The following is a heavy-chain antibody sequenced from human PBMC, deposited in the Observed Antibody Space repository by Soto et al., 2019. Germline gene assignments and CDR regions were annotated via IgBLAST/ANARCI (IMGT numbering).Heavy chain of an antibody. CDR3: ARAGDDSTFFDY. D-gene: IGHD1-1*01. CDR2: IGTAGDT. Sequence: GESLKISCAASGFTFSSYDMHWVRQATGKGLEWVSAIGTAGDTYYPGSVKGRFTISRENAKNSLYLQMNSLRAEDTAVYYCARAGDDSTFFDYWGQGTLVTVSS. CDR1: GFTFSSYD. J-gene: IGHJ4*02. V-gene: IGHV3-13*01.